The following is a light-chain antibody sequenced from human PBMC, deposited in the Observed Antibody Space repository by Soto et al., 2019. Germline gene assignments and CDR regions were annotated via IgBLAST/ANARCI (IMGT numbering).Light chain of an antibody. CDR2: DAS. CDR1: QGISSA. CDR3: QQFNSYPWT. V-gene: IGKV1-13*02. J-gene: IGKJ1*01. Sequence: AIHLPQSPSSLSASVGDRFTITCRTSQGISSALAWYQPKPGKAPKLLIYDASSLQSGFPERFSGSGSGTDFTLTISSLQPEDFAAYYCQQFNSYPWTFGQGTKVEIK.